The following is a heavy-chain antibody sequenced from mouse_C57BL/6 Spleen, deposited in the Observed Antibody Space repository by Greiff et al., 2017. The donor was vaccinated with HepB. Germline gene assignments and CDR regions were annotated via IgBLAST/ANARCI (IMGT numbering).Heavy chain of an antibody. CDR2: IWWDDDK. CDR1: GFSLSTFGMG. Sequence: QVQLKESGPGILQPSQTLSLTCSFSGFSLSTFGMGVGWIRQPSGKGLEWLALIWWDDDKYYNPALKSRLTISKDTSKNQVFLKIANVDTADTATYYCARTYYYGSSYAMDYWGQGTSVTVSS. V-gene: IGHV8-8*01. D-gene: IGHD1-1*01. J-gene: IGHJ4*01. CDR3: ARTYYYGSSYAMDY.